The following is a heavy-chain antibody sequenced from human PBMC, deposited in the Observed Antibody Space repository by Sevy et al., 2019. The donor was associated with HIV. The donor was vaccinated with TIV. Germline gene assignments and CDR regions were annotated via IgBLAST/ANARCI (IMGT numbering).Heavy chain of an antibody. Sequence: GGSLRLSCVASGFIFTNYAMHWVRQAPGKGLEWVAVISSDGSTKYYPDSVKGRFTISRDNSKNTLYLQMNSLRADDTAVYYCANAAVAVGYQYYFDYWGQGTLVTVSS. V-gene: IGHV3-30*04. J-gene: IGHJ4*02. CDR3: ANAAVAVGYQYYFDY. CDR2: ISSDGSTK. D-gene: IGHD6-13*01. CDR1: GFIFTNYA.